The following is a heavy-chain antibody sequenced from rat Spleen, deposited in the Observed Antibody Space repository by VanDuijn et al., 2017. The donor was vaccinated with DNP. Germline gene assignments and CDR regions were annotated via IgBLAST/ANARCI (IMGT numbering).Heavy chain of an antibody. CDR3: ATGGAGIWFAY. D-gene: IGHD4-2*01. J-gene: IGHJ3*01. CDR1: GYSITSNY. V-gene: IGHV3-1*01. CDR2: ISYSGST. Sequence: EVQLQESGSGLVKPSQSLSLTCSVTGYSITSNYWCWIRQFPGNKMEWTGYISYSGSTSYNPSLKSRIPITRDTSKNQFFLQLNSVTTEDTATYYGATGGAGIWFAYWGQGTLVTVSS.